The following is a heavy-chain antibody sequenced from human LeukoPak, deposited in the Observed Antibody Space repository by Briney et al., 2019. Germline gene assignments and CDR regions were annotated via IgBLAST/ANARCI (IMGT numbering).Heavy chain of an antibody. Sequence: PSDTLSLTCTVSGGSISSYYWSWIRQPAGKGLEWIGRIYTSGSNNYNPSLKSRVTTSVDKYKNQFSLKLSSVTAADTAVYYCARARLAFDAFDIWGQGTMVTVSS. CDR3: ARARLAFDAFDI. V-gene: IGHV4-4*07. D-gene: IGHD6-19*01. J-gene: IGHJ3*02. CDR1: GGSISSYY. CDR2: IYTSGSN.